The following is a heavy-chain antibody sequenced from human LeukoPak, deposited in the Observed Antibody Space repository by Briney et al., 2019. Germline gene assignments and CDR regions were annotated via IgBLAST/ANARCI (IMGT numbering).Heavy chain of an antibody. CDR3: AKSPFELYSSEFDY. V-gene: IGHV3-23*01. Sequence: GGSLRLSCAASGFTFSSYAMSWVRQAPGKGLEWVSAISGSGGSTYYADSVKGRFTISRDNSKNTLYLRMNSLRAEDTAVYYCAKSPFELYSSEFDYWGQGTLVTVSS. J-gene: IGHJ4*02. D-gene: IGHD6-19*01. CDR2: ISGSGGST. CDR1: GFTFSSYA.